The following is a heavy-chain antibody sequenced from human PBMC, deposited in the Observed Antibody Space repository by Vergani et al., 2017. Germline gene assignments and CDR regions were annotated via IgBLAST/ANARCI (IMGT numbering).Heavy chain of an antibody. D-gene: IGHD5-18*01. CDR3: ARDGYSYGYYYYYGMDV. CDR1: GFTFTSSA. V-gene: IGHV1-58*01. Sequence: QMQLVQSGPEVKKPGTSVKVSCKASGFTFTSSAVQWVRQARGQRLEWIGWIVVGSGNTNYAQKFQERVTITRDMSTSTAYMELSSLRSEDTAVYYCARDGYSYGYYYYYGMDVWGQGTTVTVSS. J-gene: IGHJ6*02. CDR2: IVVGSGNT.